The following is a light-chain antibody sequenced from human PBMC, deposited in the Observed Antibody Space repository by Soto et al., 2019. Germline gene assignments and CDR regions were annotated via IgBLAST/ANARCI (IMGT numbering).Light chain of an antibody. CDR1: SSDIGGYDY. CDR3: SSYSSSSPWV. V-gene: IGLV2-14*01. Sequence: ALTQPASVSGSPGQSITISCTGTSSDIGGYDYVSWYQQYPGKAPKLMIYAVSNRPSGVSNRFSGSKSGNTASLTISGLQAEDEADYYCSSYSSSSPWVFGGGTKLTVL. J-gene: IGLJ3*02. CDR2: AVS.